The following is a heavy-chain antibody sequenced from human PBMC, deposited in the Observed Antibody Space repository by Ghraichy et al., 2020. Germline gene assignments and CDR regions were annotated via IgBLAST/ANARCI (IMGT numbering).Heavy chain of an antibody. Sequence: SETLSLTCDVSGGSINICRCGWSRGLPWPVLEWVGYASYGHTTSYNPSPECRVTLSLDTSRDQFSLKLTFLTAADTAVYYCARSLSGLDSGDSCGPGTLVTVSS. CDR3: ARSLSGLDSGDS. J-gene: IGHJ4*02. CDR1: GGSINICR. V-gene: IGHV4-59*01. CDR2: ASYGHTT. D-gene: IGHD2-21*01.